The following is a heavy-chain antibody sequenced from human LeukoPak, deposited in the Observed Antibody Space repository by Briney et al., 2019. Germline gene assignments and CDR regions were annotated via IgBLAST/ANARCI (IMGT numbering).Heavy chain of an antibody. CDR2: IKDDGNMT. Sequence: GGSLRLSCAASGFTVSNYWVHWVRQVPGEGLGWVSRIKDDGNMTDYADSVKGRCTISRDNDKNTLYLRMDSLRAEDTAVYYCARVSSGAPWLAFDYWGQRTLVTVFS. J-gene: IGHJ4*02. CDR1: GFTVSNYW. V-gene: IGHV3-74*01. D-gene: IGHD6-19*01. CDR3: ARVSSGAPWLAFDY.